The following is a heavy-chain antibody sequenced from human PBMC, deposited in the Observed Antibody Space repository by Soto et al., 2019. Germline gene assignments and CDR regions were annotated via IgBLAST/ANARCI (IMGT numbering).Heavy chain of an antibody. Sequence: ASVKVSCKASGGTFSGYSITWVRQAPGHGLEWIGRIIPIFGIPTYAQKFQGRVTFTADESTSTAYMELSSLRSDDTAVYYCGREDRDRETGLVPAAIDGMDVWGQGTTVTVSS. V-gene: IGHV1-69*13. J-gene: IGHJ6*02. D-gene: IGHD2-2*01. CDR2: IIPIFGIP. CDR1: GGTFSGYS. CDR3: GREDRDRETGLVPAAIDGMDV.